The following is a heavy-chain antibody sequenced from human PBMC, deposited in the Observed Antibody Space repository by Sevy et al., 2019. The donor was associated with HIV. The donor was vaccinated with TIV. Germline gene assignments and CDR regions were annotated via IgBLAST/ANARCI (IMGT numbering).Heavy chain of an antibody. J-gene: IGHJ5*02. Sequence: RLSCAASGFTLSDSGVHWVRQAPGKGLEWVAFIQVDGREKFYTDSVNGRFTISRDSSKNTVYLQMNSLRGEDTAVYYCAKRPTAAWGQGTLVTISS. CDR2: IQVDGREK. CDR3: AKRPTAA. V-gene: IGHV3-30*02. CDR1: GFTLSDSG.